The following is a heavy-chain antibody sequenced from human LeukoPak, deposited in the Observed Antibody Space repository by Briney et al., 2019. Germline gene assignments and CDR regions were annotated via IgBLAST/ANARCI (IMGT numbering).Heavy chain of an antibody. CDR1: GGSITSYY. Sequence: SETLSLTRSVSGGSITSYYWSWIRQPPGKGLEWIGFFYYSGSTDYNPSLKSRVTISADTSTNQFSLKLSSVTAADTAVYYCARSGTYYWNFDYWGQGTLVTVSS. CDR3: ARSGTYYWNFDY. D-gene: IGHD3-10*01. CDR2: FYYSGST. J-gene: IGHJ4*02. V-gene: IGHV4-59*01.